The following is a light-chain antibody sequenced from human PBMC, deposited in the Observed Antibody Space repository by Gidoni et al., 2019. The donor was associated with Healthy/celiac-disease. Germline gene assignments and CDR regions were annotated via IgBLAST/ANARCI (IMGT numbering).Light chain of an antibody. V-gene: IGKV1-5*01. J-gene: IGKJ1*01. CDR2: DAS. Sequence: DIQMTQSPSTLSASVGDRVTITCRASQSISSWLAWYKQKPGKAPKLLIYDASSLESGVPSRFSGSGSGTEFTLTISSLQPDDFATYYCQQYNSYTWTFXQXTKVEIK. CDR1: QSISSW. CDR3: QQYNSYTWT.